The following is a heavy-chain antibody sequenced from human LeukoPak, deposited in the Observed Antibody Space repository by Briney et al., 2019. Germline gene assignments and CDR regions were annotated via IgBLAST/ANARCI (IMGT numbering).Heavy chain of an antibody. CDR2: INHSGST. V-gene: IGHV4-34*01. J-gene: IGHJ4*02. CDR3: ARGEDYDFWSGYPTPFDY. D-gene: IGHD3-3*01. CDR1: GGSFSGYY. Sequence: SETLSLTCAVYGGSFSGYYWSWIRQPPGKGLEWIGEINHSGSTNYNPSLKSRVTISVDTSKNQFSLKLSSVTAADTAVYYCARGEDYDFWSGYPTPFDYWGQGTLVTVSS.